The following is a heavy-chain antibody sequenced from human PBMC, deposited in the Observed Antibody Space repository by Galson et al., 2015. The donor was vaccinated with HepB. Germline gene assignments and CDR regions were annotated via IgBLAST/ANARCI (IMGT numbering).Heavy chain of an antibody. CDR3: ARHPSHGQQLVHYFDC. Sequence: CAISGDSVSSNSAAWNWIRQSPSRGLEWLGRTYYRSKWYNDYAVSVKSRITINPDTSKNQFSLQLNSVTPEDTAVYYCARHPSHGQQLVHYFDCWGQGTLVTVSS. CDR1: GDSVSSNSAA. J-gene: IGHJ4*02. V-gene: IGHV6-1*01. CDR2: TYYRSKWYN. D-gene: IGHD6-13*01.